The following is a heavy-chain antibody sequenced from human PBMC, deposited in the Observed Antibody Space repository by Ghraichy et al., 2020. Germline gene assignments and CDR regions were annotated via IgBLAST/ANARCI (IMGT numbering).Heavy chain of an antibody. Sequence: GGSLRLSCAASGFTFSSYDMHWVRQATGKGLEWVSAIGTAGDTYYPGSVKGRFTISRENAKNSLYLQMNSLRAGDTAVYYCARARGFPYSSSPAPIDYWGQGTLVTVSS. J-gene: IGHJ4*02. CDR2: IGTAGDT. CDR1: GFTFSSYD. D-gene: IGHD6-13*01. V-gene: IGHV3-13*01. CDR3: ARARGFPYSSSPAPIDY.